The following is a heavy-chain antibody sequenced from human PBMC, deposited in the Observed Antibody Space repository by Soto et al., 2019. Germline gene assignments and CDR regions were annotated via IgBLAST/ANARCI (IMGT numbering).Heavy chain of an antibody. Sequence: GASVKVSCKASGYPFTSYGISWVRQAPGQGLEWMGWISAYNGNTNYAQKLQGRVTMTTDTSTRTAYMELRSLRSDDTAVYYCARVETYGNDYGDYGSGNYGDYYYYYGMDVWGQGTTVTVSS. J-gene: IGHJ6*02. V-gene: IGHV1-18*04. CDR1: GYPFTSYG. CDR3: ARVETYGNDYGDYGSGNYGDYYYYYGMDV. D-gene: IGHD4-17*01. CDR2: ISAYNGNT.